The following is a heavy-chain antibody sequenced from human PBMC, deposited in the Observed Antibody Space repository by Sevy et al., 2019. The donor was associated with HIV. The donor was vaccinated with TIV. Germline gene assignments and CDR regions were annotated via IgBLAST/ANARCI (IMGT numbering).Heavy chain of an antibody. D-gene: IGHD1-20*01. CDR3: ARDGMTMTRYFDF. CDR1: GFTLSDYY. CDR2: ISSSGKSK. V-gene: IGHV3-11*01. Sequence: GGSLRLSCAASGFTLSDYYMSWIRQAPGEGLSWIAYISSSGKSKFYADSVKGRFTISGDIANNSVYLQMNGLRVDDTAVYYCARDGMTMTRYFDFWGQGALVTVSS. J-gene: IGHJ4*02.